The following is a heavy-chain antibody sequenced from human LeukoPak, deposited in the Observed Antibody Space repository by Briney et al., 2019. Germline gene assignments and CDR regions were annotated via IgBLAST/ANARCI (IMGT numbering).Heavy chain of an antibody. CDR1: GFTFSSYW. V-gene: IGHV3-7*03. CDR2: IKQDGSEK. Sequence: PGGSLRLSCAASGFTFSSYWMSWVRQAPGKELEWVANIKQDGSEKYYVDSVKGRFTISRDNAKNSLYLQMNSLGAEDTALYYCARVRLANTPEFFQHWGQGTLVTVSS. J-gene: IGHJ1*01. D-gene: IGHD3-9*01. CDR3: ARVRLANTPEFFQH.